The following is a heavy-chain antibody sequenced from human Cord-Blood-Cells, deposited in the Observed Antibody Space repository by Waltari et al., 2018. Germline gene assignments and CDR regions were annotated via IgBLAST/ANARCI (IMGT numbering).Heavy chain of an antibody. CDR1: GGSISSGGYY. D-gene: IGHD3-10*01. CDR3: ARAGVYGSGSYFDY. Sequence: QVQLQESGPGLVKPSQTLSLTCTVSGGSISSGGYYWSWIPQHPGKGLEWIGYIYYSGSTYYNPSLKSRVTISVDTSKNQFSLKLSSVTAADTAVYYCARAGVYGSGSYFDYWGQGTLVTVSS. J-gene: IGHJ4*02. V-gene: IGHV4-31*03. CDR2: IYYSGST.